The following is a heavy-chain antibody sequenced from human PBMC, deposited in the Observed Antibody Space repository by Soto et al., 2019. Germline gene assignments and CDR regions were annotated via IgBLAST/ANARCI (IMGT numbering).Heavy chain of an antibody. CDR3: ARDSSWRGSFDY. J-gene: IGHJ4*02. CDR2: INPSGGST. Sequence: QVQLVQSGAEVKKPGASVKVSCKASGYTFTSYYMHWVRQAPGQGLEWMGIINPSGGSTSYAQKFQGRXXMXRXXSTSTVYMELSSLRSEDTAVYYCARDSSWRGSFDYWGQGTLVTVSS. CDR1: GYTFTSYY. D-gene: IGHD6-13*01. V-gene: IGHV1-46*03.